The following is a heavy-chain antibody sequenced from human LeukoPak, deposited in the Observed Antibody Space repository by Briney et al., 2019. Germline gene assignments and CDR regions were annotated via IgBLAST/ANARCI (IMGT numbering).Heavy chain of an antibody. CDR2: IYYSGST. J-gene: IGHJ3*02. CDR3: ARQEYCSGGSCYSHDAFDI. Sequence: PSETLSLTCTVSGGSISSSYYYWGWIRQPPGKGLEWIGNIYYSGSTYYNPSLKSRVIISVDTSKNQFSLKLSSVTAADTAVYYCARQEYCSGGSCYSHDAFDIWGQGTMVTVSS. D-gene: IGHD2-15*01. CDR1: GGSISSSYYY. V-gene: IGHV4-39*01.